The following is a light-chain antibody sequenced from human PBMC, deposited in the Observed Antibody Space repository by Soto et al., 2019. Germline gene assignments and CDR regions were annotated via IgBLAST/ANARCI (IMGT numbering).Light chain of an antibody. CDR3: QQRMNWPLT. V-gene: IGKV3-11*01. CDR2: DAS. CDR1: QTVSSY. J-gene: IGKJ5*01. Sequence: EIVLTQSPATLSLSPGERATLSCRASQTVSSYLLWYQPKRGQAPRLLIYDASNRATGIPARFSGSGSGTDFTLTISSLEPEDFAVYYCQQRMNWPLTFGQGTRLEI.